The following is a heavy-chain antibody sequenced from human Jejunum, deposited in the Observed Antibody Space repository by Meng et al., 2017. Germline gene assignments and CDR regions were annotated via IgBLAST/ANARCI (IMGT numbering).Heavy chain of an antibody. CDR1: GFNLSDQY. J-gene: IGHJ3*01. CDR2: ISSSGYSI. D-gene: IGHD3-3*01. V-gene: IGHV3-11*01. CDR3: ARDFKDDFWTTHYSGDAFDL. Sequence: GESLKISCAASGFNLSDQYMNWIRQAPGQGLEWLSYISSSGYSIYYAASVKGRFTIFRDNAKNSLYLEMNSLRAEDTAVYYCARDFKDDFWTTHYSGDAFDLWGQGTTVTVSS.